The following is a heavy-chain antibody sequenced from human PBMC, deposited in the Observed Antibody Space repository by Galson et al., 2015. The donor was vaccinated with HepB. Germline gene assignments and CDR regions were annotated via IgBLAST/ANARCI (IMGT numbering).Heavy chain of an antibody. V-gene: IGHV7-4-1*02. Sequence: SVKVSCKASGYTFTSYAMNWVRQAPGQGLEWMGWINTNTGNPTYAQGFTGRFVFSLDTSVSTAYLQISSLKAEDTAVYYCARDLVGAARARGPIRYWGQGTLVTVSS. CDR2: INTNTGNP. D-gene: IGHD6-6*01. CDR1: GYTFTSYA. J-gene: IGHJ4*02. CDR3: ARDLVGAARARGPIRY.